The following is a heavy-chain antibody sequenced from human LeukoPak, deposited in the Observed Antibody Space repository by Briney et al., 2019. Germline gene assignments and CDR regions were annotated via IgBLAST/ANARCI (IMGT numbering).Heavy chain of an antibody. D-gene: IGHD4-17*01. Sequence: ASVKVSCKASGYTFTSYGISWVRQTPGRGLEWMGWISAYNGNTNYAQKLQGRVTMTTDTSTSTAYMELRSLRSDDTAVYYCAGLYGDYPARFDPWGQGTLVTVSS. V-gene: IGHV1-18*01. CDR1: GYTFTSYG. CDR2: ISAYNGNT. J-gene: IGHJ5*02. CDR3: AGLYGDYPARFDP.